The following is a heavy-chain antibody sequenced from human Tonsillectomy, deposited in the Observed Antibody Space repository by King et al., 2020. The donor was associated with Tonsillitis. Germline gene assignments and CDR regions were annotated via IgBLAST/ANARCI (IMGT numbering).Heavy chain of an antibody. CDR1: GFTFSGSA. Sequence: VQLVESGGGLVQPGGSLKLSCTASGFTFSGSAMHWVRQASGKGLEWVGRIKTKTNKYATSYAASVKGRSTISRDDSRNTAYLQMNSLTTEDTAVYYCTTTGSSVYDSWTDAIFDSGGQGTLLTVPS. CDR3: TTTGSSVYDSWTDAIFDS. CDR2: IKTKTNKYAT. V-gene: IGHV3-73*02. D-gene: IGHD5/OR15-5a*01. J-gene: IGHJ4*02.